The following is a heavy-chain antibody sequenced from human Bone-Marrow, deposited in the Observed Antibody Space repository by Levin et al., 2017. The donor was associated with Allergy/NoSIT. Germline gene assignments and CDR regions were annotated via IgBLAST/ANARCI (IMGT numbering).Heavy chain of an antibody. Sequence: LSLTCVASGFIFDDYAMHWVRQAPGKGLEWVATINWNSANIGYGDSVKGRFTISRDDSRNTLYLQMNSLRPEDTAVYYCAREGPGGAPHDSWGQGTLVTVSS. D-gene: IGHD3-16*01. CDR1: GFIFDDYA. V-gene: IGHV3-9*01. CDR2: INWNSANI. CDR3: AREGPGGAPHDS. J-gene: IGHJ4*02.